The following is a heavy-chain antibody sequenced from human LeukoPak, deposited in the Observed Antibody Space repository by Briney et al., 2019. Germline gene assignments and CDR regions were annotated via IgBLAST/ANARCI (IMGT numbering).Heavy chain of an antibody. J-gene: IGHJ4*02. V-gene: IGHV5-51*01. Sequence: GGSLKISCKGSGYSFTSYWIGWVGQLPGKGLGGMGIIYPGDSDTRYSPSFQGQVTISADKSIGPAYLQWSSLKASDTAMYYCARLGLGAAAGQTNETFDYWGQGTLVTVSS. CDR1: GYSFTSYW. CDR2: IYPGDSDT. CDR3: ARLGLGAAAGQTNETFDY. D-gene: IGHD6-13*01.